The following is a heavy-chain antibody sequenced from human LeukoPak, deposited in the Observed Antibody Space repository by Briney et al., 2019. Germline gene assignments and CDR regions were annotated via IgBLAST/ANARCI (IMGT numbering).Heavy chain of an antibody. CDR3: ARHVRLTGRHRAMAAAGGNLGECDD. V-gene: IGHV4-39*01. J-gene: IGHJ6*02. CDR2: IYYSGST. D-gene: IGHD6-13*01. CDR1: YG. Sequence: YGCGRIRKKKGKGPEWIGSIYYSGSTYYNPSLKSRVTISVDTSKNQFSLKLSSVTAADTAVYYCARHVRLTGRHRAMAAAGGNLGECDDWGEGATVTVSS.